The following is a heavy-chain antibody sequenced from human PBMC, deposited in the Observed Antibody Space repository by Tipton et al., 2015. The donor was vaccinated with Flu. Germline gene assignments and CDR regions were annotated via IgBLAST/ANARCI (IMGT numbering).Heavy chain of an antibody. CDR1: GGFFSSFH. J-gene: IGHJ4*01. V-gene: IGHV4-34*01. Sequence: TLSLTCALSGGFFSSFHWTWIRQPPGNGPEWIGEVSHSASTNYSPCVGSRVTISVDTTKYQCSLKLNSVTAADTAVYYCSRVRIGRLETMVRGVRGLNYWCHVILLTVYS. CDR2: VSHSAST. CDR3: SRVRIGRLETMVRGVRGLNY. D-gene: IGHD3-10*01.